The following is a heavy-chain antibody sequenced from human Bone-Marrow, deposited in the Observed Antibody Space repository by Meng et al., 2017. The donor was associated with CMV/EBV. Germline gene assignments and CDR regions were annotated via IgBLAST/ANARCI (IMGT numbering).Heavy chain of an antibody. CDR2: INSDGSST. V-gene: IGHV3-74*01. CDR3: ASTYGDYESGSYYYYGMDV. J-gene: IGHJ6*01. CDR1: GFTFSSYW. D-gene: IGHD4-17*01. Sequence: GESLKISCAASGFTFSSYWMHWDRQAPGKGLVWVSRINSDGSSTSYADSVKGRFTISRDNAKNTLYLQMNSLRAEDTAVYYCASTYGDYESGSYYYYGMDVWGQGTTVTVSS.